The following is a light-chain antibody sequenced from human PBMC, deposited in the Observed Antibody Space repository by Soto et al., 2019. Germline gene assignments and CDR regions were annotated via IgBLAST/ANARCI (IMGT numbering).Light chain of an antibody. Sequence: QTAQSSSSLPPSFVDMVNMTFRASQSISRYLNWYQQKPGKAPKLLIYTTSSLQSGVPSRFSGSGSGTDFTLTISSLHPEDFATYYCKQTYSTWTFGKGTKVDIK. J-gene: IGKJ1*01. V-gene: IGKV1-39*01. CDR1: QSISRY. CDR2: TTS. CDR3: KQTYSTWT.